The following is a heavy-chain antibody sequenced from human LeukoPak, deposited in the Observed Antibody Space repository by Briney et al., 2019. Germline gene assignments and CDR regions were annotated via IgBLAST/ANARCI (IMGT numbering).Heavy chain of an antibody. V-gene: IGHV3-21*01. Sequence: GGSLRLSCAASGFTFSSYSMNWVRQAPGKGLEWVSSISSSSSYIYYADSVKGRFTISRDNAKNSLYLQMNSLRAEDTAVYYCAKGRTYTSSSLADSWGQGTLVTVSS. CDR2: ISSSSSYI. CDR3: AKGRTYTSSSLADS. J-gene: IGHJ4*02. D-gene: IGHD6-6*01. CDR1: GFTFSSYS.